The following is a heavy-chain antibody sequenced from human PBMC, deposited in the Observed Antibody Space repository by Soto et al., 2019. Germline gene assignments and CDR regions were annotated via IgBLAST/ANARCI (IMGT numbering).Heavy chain of an antibody. D-gene: IGHD2-15*01. CDR2: ISGSGGST. CDR3: AKDYYSGGSCYSLGRIGAFDI. Sequence: GGSLRLSCAASGFTFSSYAMSWVRQAPGKGLEWVSAISGSGGSTYYADSVKGRFTISRDNSKNTLYLQMNSLRAEDTAVYYCAKDYYSGGSCYSLGRIGAFDIWGQGTMVTVSS. J-gene: IGHJ3*02. CDR1: GFTFSSYA. V-gene: IGHV3-23*01.